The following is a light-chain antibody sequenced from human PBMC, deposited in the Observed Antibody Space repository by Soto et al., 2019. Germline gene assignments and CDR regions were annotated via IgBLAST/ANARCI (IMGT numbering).Light chain of an antibody. Sequence: QSALTQPRSVSGSPGQSVTISCTGTASDVGGYSYVSWYQHHPGKAPKLILYEVNTRPSGVSHRFSGSKSGNTASLAISDLQAEDEADYYCSSYTTRTWVFGGGTKLTVL. V-gene: IGLV2-11*01. J-gene: IGLJ3*02. CDR3: SSYTTRTWV. CDR2: EVN. CDR1: ASDVGGYSY.